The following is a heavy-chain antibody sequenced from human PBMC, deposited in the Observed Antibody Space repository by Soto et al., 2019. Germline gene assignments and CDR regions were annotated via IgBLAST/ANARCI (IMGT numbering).Heavy chain of an antibody. Sequence: QLQLQESGPGLVKPLETLSLTCTVSGGSISSSSYYWGWIRQPPGKGLEWIGTIYYTGSTYYNPSVQSRLTISVDTSNNQFSLKLSSVTAADTAFYFCARQSSTSMAARYFDSWGQGTLVTVSS. J-gene: IGHJ4*02. D-gene: IGHD6-6*01. CDR1: GGSISSSSYY. CDR2: IYYTGST. CDR3: ARQSSTSMAARYFDS. V-gene: IGHV4-39*01.